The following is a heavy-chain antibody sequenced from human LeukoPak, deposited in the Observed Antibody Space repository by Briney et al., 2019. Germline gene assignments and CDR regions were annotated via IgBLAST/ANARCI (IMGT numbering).Heavy chain of an antibody. J-gene: IGHJ4*02. CDR3: ATPKVAGPFDY. CDR1: GVSISSGGYY. CDR2: IYYSGST. D-gene: IGHD6-19*01. V-gene: IGHV4-31*03. Sequence: SETLSLTCTVSGVSISSGGYYWSWIRQHPGKGLEWIGYIYYSGSTYYNTSLKSRVTISVDTSKNQFSLKLSSVTAADTAVYYCATPKVAGPFDYWGQGTLVTVSS.